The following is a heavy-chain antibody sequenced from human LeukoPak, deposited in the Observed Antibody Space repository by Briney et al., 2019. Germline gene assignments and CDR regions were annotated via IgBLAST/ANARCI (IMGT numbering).Heavy chain of an antibody. J-gene: IGHJ4*02. CDR1: GFTFSSYG. D-gene: IGHD3-22*01. CDR3: ARGAYYYDSSGYIIDY. V-gene: IGHV3-30*02. Sequence: GGSLRLSCAASGFTFSSYGMHWVRQAPGKGLEWVAFIRYDGSNKYYADSVKGRFTISRDNAKNTLYLQMNSLRAEDTAVYYCARGAYYYDSSGYIIDYWGQGTLVTVSS. CDR2: IRYDGSNK.